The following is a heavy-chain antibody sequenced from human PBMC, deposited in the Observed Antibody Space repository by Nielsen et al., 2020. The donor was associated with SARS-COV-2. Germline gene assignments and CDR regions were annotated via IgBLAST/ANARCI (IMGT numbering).Heavy chain of an antibody. CDR3: ARVRSISLNWFDP. CDR1: GYTFTGYY. Sequence: ASVKVSCKASGYTFTGYYMHWVRQAPGQGLEWMGRINPNSGGTNYAQKFLGRVTMTRDTSISTAYMELSRLRSDDTAVYYCARVRSISLNWFDPWGQGTLVTVSS. V-gene: IGHV1-2*06. CDR2: INPNSGGT. J-gene: IGHJ5*02. D-gene: IGHD3-9*01.